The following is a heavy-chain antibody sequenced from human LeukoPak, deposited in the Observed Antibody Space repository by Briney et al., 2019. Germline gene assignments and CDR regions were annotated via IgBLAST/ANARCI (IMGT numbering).Heavy chain of an antibody. CDR3: ARATVRGVEIDY. CDR1: GYTLTDYY. V-gene: IGHV1-2*02. CDR2: INPNSGGA. J-gene: IGHJ4*02. D-gene: IGHD3-10*01. Sequence: ASVKVSCKASGYTLTDYYIHWLRLAPGQGLEWMGWINPNSGGAIYAQNFQGRVTMTRDTSISTAYMELRSDDTAVYYCARATVRGVEIDYWGQGTLVTVSS.